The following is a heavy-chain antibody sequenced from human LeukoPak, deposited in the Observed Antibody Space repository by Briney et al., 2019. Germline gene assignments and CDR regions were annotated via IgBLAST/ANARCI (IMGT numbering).Heavy chain of an antibody. J-gene: IGHJ4*02. CDR3: ARASSSWYSDS. CDR2: IYPGDSDT. V-gene: IGHV5-51*01. CDR1: GYSFTSYW. Sequence: GESLKISCKGSGYSFTSYWIGWVRQMPGKGLEWMGIIYPGDSDTRYGPSFQGQVTISADRSINTAYLQWSSLKASDTAMYYCARASSSWYSDSWGQGTLVTVSS. D-gene: IGHD6-13*01.